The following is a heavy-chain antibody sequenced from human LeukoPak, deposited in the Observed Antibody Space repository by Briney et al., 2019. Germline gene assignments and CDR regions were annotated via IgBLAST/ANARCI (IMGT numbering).Heavy chain of an antibody. CDR1: GGTLSTYT. V-gene: IGHV1-69*08. CDR2: VISILRTA. Sequence: ASVKVSCKASGGTLSTYTIHWVRRAPGQGLEWMGRVISILRTATYGQKFQGRVTITADKSTSTTYMELTDLILQDTAFYYCARSLGRGFDYWGQGSLVTVSS. D-gene: IGHD1-26*01. J-gene: IGHJ4*02. CDR3: ARSLGRGFDY.